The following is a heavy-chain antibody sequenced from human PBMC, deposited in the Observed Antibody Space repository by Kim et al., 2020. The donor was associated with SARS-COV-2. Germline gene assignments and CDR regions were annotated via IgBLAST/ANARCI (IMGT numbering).Heavy chain of an antibody. Sequence: TPSLKSRVTISVDTAKNQFSRKLSSVTAADTAVYYCARSSTVTTDYGMDVWGQGTTVTVSS. J-gene: IGHJ6*02. D-gene: IGHD4-17*01. V-gene: IGHV4-30-2*04. CDR3: ARSSTVTTDYGMDV.